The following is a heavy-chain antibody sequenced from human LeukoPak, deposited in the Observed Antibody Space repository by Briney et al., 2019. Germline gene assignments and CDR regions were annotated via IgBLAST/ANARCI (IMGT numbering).Heavy chain of an antibody. CDR1: GFVFSSYG. D-gene: IGHD3-22*01. V-gene: IGHV3-30*02. CDR2: IRFDGSTT. J-gene: IGHJ4*02. CDR3: SKESNYDSIGYFN. Sequence: GGSLRLSCAASGFVFSSYGIHWVRQAPGKGLEWVAFIRFDGSTTYYAESVKGRFTVSRDNSKFTAYLQVNSLRAEDTAVYYCSKESNYDSIGYFNWGQGTLV.